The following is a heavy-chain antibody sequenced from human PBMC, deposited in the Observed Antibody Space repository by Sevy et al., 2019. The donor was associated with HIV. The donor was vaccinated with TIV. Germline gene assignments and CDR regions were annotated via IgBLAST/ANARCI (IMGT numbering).Heavy chain of an antibody. V-gene: IGHV3-23*01. D-gene: IGHD3-10*01. CDR1: GFTFSSYA. CDR2: ISGSGGST. CDR3: AKGRVRGEYGSGSYSSVDY. Sequence: GGSLRLSCAASGFTFSSYAMSWVRQAPGKGLEWVSAISGSGGSTYYADSVKGRFTISRDNSKNTLYLQMNSLRAEDTAVYYGAKGRVRGEYGSGSYSSVDYWGQGTLVTVSS. J-gene: IGHJ4*02.